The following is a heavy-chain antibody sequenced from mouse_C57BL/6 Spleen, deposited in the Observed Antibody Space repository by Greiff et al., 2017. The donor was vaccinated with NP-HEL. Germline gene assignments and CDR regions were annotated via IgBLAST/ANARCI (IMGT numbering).Heavy chain of an antibody. V-gene: IGHV3-6*01. CDR2: ISYDGST. CDR1: GYSFTSGYF. J-gene: IGHJ2*01. Sequence: EVKLLESGPGLVKPSQSLSLSCSVTGYSFTSGYFCNWIRQFPGNKLGWVGFISYDGSTNYNPSLKNRISITRDTSKNQFFLKLNSVTTEDTATYYCARSPVYYDYDGPLFDYWGQGTTLTVSS. D-gene: IGHD2-4*01. CDR3: ARSPVYYDYDGPLFDY.